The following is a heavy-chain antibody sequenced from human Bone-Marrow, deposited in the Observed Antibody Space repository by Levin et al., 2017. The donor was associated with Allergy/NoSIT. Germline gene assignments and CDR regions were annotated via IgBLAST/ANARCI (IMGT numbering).Heavy chain of an antibody. D-gene: IGHD1-7*01. Sequence: GESLKISCAASGFTFSDAWMNWVRQAPGKGLEWVGRIKSKADGGTTDYAAPAKGRFTISRDDSKNTLFLQLSSLKTEDTAVYYCTTEVKWNYGAFENWGQGTLVTVSS. V-gene: IGHV3-15*01. J-gene: IGHJ4*02. CDR2: IKSKADGGTT. CDR1: GFTFSDAW. CDR3: TTEVKWNYGAFEN.